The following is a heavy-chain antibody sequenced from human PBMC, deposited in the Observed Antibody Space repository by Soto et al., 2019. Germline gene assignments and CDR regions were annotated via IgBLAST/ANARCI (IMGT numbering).Heavy chain of an antibody. V-gene: IGHV1-2*04. Sequence: ASVKVSCKASGYTFTDYYMHWVRQAPGQGLAWMGWINPNSGGTNYAQKFQGWVTMTRDTSISTAYMELSRLTSDDTAVYYCATQRLGDASGGYPFDYWGQGTPVTVYS. CDR1: GYTFTDYY. D-gene: IGHD3-22*01. J-gene: IGHJ4*02. CDR2: INPNSGGT. CDR3: ATQRLGDASGGYPFDY.